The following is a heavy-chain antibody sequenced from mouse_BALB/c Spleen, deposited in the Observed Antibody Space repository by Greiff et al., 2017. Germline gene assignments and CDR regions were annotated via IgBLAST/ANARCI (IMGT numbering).Heavy chain of an antibody. D-gene: IGHD1-1*01. CDR3: ARHSTGFDY. V-gene: IGHV5-6*02. Sequence: DVKLVESGGDLVKPGGSLKLSCAASGFTFSSYGMSWVRQTPDKRLEWVATISSGGSYTYYPDSVKGRFTISRDNAKNTLYLQMSSLKSEDTAMYYCARHSTGFDYWGQGTTLTVSS. CDR2: ISSGGSYT. J-gene: IGHJ2*01. CDR1: GFTFSSYG.